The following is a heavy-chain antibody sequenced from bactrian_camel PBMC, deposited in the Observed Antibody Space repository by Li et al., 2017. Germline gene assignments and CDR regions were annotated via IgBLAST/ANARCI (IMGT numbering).Heavy chain of an antibody. Sequence: HVQLVESGGGSVQAGGSLTLSCAASPYTIRTYAMAWFRQAPGKEREGIATIDGNAVTTYADSVLGRFTISRDNAKNTLYLIINNPSPEDTAIYYCAASMTTYGGFTVVVTENERLWLLGPGDPGHRL. CDR1: PYTIRTYA. J-gene: IGHJ6*01. V-gene: IGHV3S53*01. CDR3: AASMTTYGGFTVVVTENERLWL. D-gene: IGHD4*01. CDR2: IDGNAVT.